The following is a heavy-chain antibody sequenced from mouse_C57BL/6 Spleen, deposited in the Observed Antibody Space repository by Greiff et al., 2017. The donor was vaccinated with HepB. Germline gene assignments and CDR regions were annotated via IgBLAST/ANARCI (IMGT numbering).Heavy chain of an antibody. CDR2: INPNNGGT. V-gene: IGHV1-26*01. CDR3: ASGNYGSRYEAD. J-gene: IGHJ3*01. D-gene: IGHD1-1*01. CDR1: GYTFTDYY. Sequence: VQLQQSGAELVKPGASVKISCKASGYTFTDYYMNWVKQSRGKGLEWIGDINPNNGGTSYNQKFKGKATLTVDKSSSTAYMELRSLTSEDSAVYYCASGNYGSRYEADWGQGTPVTVAA.